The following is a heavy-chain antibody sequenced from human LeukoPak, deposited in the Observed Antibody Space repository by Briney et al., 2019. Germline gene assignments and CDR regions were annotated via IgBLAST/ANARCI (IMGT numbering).Heavy chain of an antibody. CDR2: IYPGDSDA. J-gene: IGHJ3*02. D-gene: IGHD6-13*01. CDR1: GYRFSNYW. CDR3: ARHISSAGRRYASDI. V-gene: IGHV5-51*01. Sequence: GESLKISCQGSGYRFSNYWITWVRQMPGKGPEWMGIIYPGDSDARYSPSFQGQVTISVDESINTAYLQWSSLKASDTAIYYCARHISSAGRRYASDIWGQGTMVTVSS.